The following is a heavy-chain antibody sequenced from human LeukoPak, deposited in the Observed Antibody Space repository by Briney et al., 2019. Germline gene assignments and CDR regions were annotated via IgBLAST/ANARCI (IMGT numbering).Heavy chain of an antibody. CDR1: GFTFTSSA. Sequence: SVKVSCKASGFTFTSSAMQWVRQARGQRLGWRGWIFVGSGNTNYTQKFRERVTITRDMSRSTAYMELSSLRSEPTPVYSCAAGSEIPTAAPGSDCSGEGTLVTVSS. CDR2: IFVGSGNT. V-gene: IGHV1-58*02. D-gene: IGHD4-17*01. CDR3: AAGSEIPTAAPGSDC. J-gene: IGHJ4*02.